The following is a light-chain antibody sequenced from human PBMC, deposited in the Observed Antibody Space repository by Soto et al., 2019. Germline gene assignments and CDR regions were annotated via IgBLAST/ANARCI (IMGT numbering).Light chain of an antibody. CDR2: EVT. Sequence: QSALTQPPSASGSPGQSVTISCTGTSSDVGAYKYVSWYQQYPGKAPKLMIYEVTKRPSGVPDRFPGSKSGNTASLTVSGLQAADEADYYCTSYVGNDIWVFGGGTKVTVL. CDR3: TSYVGNDIWV. CDR1: SSDVGAYKY. V-gene: IGLV2-8*01. J-gene: IGLJ3*02.